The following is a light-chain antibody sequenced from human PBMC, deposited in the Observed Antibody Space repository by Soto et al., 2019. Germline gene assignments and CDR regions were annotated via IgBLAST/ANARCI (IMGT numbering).Light chain of an antibody. V-gene: IGLV2-8*01. CDR3: MSYAGGNRFV. J-gene: IGLJ1*01. CDR1: INDVGGYNY. Sequence: QSVLTQPPSASGSPGQSVTISCAGTINDVGGYNYVSWYQQHPGKVPQLIIYQVTKRPSGVPDRFSASKSDTTASLTISGLQAEGEGDYYCMSYAGGNRFVFGTGTKVTVL. CDR2: QVT.